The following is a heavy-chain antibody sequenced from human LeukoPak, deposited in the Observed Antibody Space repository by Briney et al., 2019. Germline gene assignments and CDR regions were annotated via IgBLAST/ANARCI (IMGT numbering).Heavy chain of an antibody. D-gene: IGHD5-18*01. CDR1: GYTFTSYA. Sequence: ASVKVSCKAYGYTFTSYAMNWVRQAPGQGLEWMGWFNTNTGNPTYAQGFTGRFVFPSDTSVSTAYLQISSLKAEDTAVYYCARRPVDTAMVTFDYWGQGTLVTVSS. V-gene: IGHV7-4-1*02. CDR2: FNTNTGNP. CDR3: ARRPVDTAMVTFDY. J-gene: IGHJ4*02.